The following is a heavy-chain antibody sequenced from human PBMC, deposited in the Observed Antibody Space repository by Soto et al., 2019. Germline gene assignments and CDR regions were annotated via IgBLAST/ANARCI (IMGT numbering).Heavy chain of an antibody. CDR3: ATSPPRVERSGYAGGWFDP. V-gene: IGHV1-8*02. Sequence: ASVKVSCKASGYSFTSYDINWVRQAAGQGLEWMGWRNPNSGNTAYAQRFQGRVSMTRNTSITTAYMELSSLRSEDTAVYYCATSPPRVERSGYAGGWFDPWGQGTLVTVSS. CDR1: GYSFTSYD. CDR2: RNPNSGNT. D-gene: IGHD5-12*01. J-gene: IGHJ5*02.